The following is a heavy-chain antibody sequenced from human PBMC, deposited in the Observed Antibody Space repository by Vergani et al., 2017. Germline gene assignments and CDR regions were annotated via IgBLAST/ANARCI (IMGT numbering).Heavy chain of an antibody. D-gene: IGHD5-18*01. Sequence: EVQLLESGGGLVQPGGSLRLSCAASGFTFSSYAMSWVRQAPGKGLEWVSAISGSGGSTYYADSVKGRFTISSDNSKNTLYLQMNSLRAEDTAVYYCAKTPRIQLWWGYFDYWGQGTLVTVSS. V-gene: IGHV3-23*01. CDR1: GFTFSSYA. J-gene: IGHJ4*02. CDR3: AKTPRIQLWWGYFDY. CDR2: ISGSGGST.